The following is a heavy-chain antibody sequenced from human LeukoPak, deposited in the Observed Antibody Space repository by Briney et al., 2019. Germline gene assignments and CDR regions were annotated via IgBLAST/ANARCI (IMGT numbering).Heavy chain of an antibody. CDR2: ISTTSTYI. CDR1: GLTFSSHS. Sequence: GGSLRLSCVASGLTFSSHSMNWVRHAPGKGLEWVSSISTTSTYIHYAESVKGRFTISRDNAKNSLYLQMNRLRAEDTAVYYCVRGLAGIGPWGQGTLVTVSS. J-gene: IGHJ5*02. V-gene: IGHV3-21*01. CDR3: VRGLAGIGP. D-gene: IGHD3-3*02.